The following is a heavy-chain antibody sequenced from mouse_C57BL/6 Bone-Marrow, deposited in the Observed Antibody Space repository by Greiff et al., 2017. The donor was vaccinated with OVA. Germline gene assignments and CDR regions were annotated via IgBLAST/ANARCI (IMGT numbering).Heavy chain of an antibody. D-gene: IGHD2-2*01. CDR2: IDPENGDT. CDR1: GFNIKDDY. J-gene: IGHJ3*01. Sequence: EVKLMESGAELVRPGASVKLSCTASGFNIKDDYMHWVKQRPEQGLEWIGWIDPENGDTEYASKFQGKATITADTSSNTAYLQLSSLTSEDTAVYYCTTFGYLSWFAYWGQGTLVTVSA. CDR3: TTFGYLSWFAY. V-gene: IGHV14-4*01.